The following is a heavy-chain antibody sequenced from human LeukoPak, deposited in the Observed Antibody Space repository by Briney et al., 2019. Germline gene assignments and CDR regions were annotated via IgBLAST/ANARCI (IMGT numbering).Heavy chain of an antibody. CDR3: ARGSHSSGRLPRLGFDP. D-gene: IGHD6-19*01. Sequence: SETLSLTCAVYGGSFSGYYWGWIRQPPGKGLEWIGEINHSGSTNYNPSLKSRVTISVDTSKNQFSLKLSSVTAADTAVYYCARGSHSSGRLPRLGFDPWGQGTLVTVSS. V-gene: IGHV4-34*01. J-gene: IGHJ5*02. CDR1: GGSFSGYY. CDR2: INHSGST.